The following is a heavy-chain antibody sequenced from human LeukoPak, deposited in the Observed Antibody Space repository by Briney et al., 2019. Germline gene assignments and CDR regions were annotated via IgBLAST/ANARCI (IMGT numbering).Heavy chain of an antibody. Sequence: ASVTVSFTASGYTFTGYYMHWVRQAPGQGLEWMGRINPNSGGTNYAQKFQGRVTMTRDTSISTAYMELSRLRSDDTAVYYCARDWGYYYDSSGYYPSDYWGQGTLVTVSS. J-gene: IGHJ4*02. D-gene: IGHD3-22*01. V-gene: IGHV1-2*06. CDR1: GYTFTGYY. CDR2: INPNSGGT. CDR3: ARDWGYYYDSSGYYPSDY.